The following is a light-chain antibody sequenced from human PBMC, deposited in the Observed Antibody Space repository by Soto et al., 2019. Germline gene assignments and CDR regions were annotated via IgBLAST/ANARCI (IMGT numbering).Light chain of an antibody. Sequence: DIQMTQSPSTLSASVGDRVTITCRASQSISSWLAWYQQKPGKAPKLLIYDASSLESGVPSRFSGSGSGTEFTLPIVCLQPDDFATYYCQQYNSYSPTTFGQGTKLEIK. V-gene: IGKV1-5*01. CDR1: QSISSW. CDR2: DAS. CDR3: QQYNSYSPTT. J-gene: IGKJ2*01.